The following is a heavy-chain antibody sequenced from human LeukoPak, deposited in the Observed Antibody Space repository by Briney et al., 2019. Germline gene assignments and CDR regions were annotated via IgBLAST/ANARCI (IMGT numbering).Heavy chain of an antibody. CDR2: FDPEDGET. Sequence: ASVKVSCKVSGYTLTELSMHWVRQAPGKGLERMGGFDPEDGETIYAQKFQGRVTMTEDTSTDTAYMELSSLRSEDTAVYYCATDNGSGSGWWGDFDYWGQGTLVTVSS. J-gene: IGHJ4*02. CDR3: ATDNGSGSGWWGDFDY. D-gene: IGHD6-19*01. CDR1: GYTLTELS. V-gene: IGHV1-24*01.